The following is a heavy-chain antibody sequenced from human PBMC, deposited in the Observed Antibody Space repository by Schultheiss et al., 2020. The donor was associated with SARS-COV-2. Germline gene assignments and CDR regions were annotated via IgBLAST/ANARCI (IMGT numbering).Heavy chain of an antibody. CDR3: ARGDGRSYGMDV. V-gene: IGHV4-31*03. CDR1: GGSISSGGYY. CDR2: VYYSGST. D-gene: IGHD2-15*01. Sequence: SETLSLTCTVSGGSISSGGYYWSWIRQHPGKGLEWIGHVYYSGSTYYNPSLKSRVTISVDTSKNQFSLKLSSVTAADTAVYYCARGDGRSYGMDVWGQGTTVTVSS. J-gene: IGHJ6*02.